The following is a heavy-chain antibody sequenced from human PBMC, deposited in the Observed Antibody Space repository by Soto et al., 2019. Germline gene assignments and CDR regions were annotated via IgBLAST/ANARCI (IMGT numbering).Heavy chain of an antibody. D-gene: IGHD6-13*01. CDR3: ARDQNPGYSSSWYYFDY. V-gene: IGHV3-21*01. CDR2: ISSSSSYI. J-gene: IGHJ4*02. Sequence: PGGFLRLSCAASGVTFSSYSMNWVRQAPGKGLEWVSSISSSSSYIYYADSVKGRFTISRDNAKNSLYLQMNSLRAEDTAVYCCARDQNPGYSSSWYYFDYWGQGTLVTVSS. CDR1: GVTFSSYS.